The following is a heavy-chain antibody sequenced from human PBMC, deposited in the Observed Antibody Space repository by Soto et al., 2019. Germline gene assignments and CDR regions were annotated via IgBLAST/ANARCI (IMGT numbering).Heavy chain of an antibody. D-gene: IGHD3-3*01. Sequence: GGSLRLSCTASGFTFGDYAMSWFRQAPGKGLEWVGFIRSKAYGGTTEYAASVKGRFTISRDDSKSIAYLQMNSLKTEDTAVYYCTREIDYDFWSGKKGDYYYYMDVWGKGTTVTVSS. CDR3: TREIDYDFWSGKKGDYYYYMDV. CDR1: GFTFGDYA. V-gene: IGHV3-49*03. CDR2: IRSKAYGGTT. J-gene: IGHJ6*03.